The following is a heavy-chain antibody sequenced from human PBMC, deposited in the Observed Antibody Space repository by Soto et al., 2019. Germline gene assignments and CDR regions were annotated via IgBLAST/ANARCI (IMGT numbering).Heavy chain of an antibody. CDR3: ARDQGGSLVSTWFDI. CDR1: GDTFNFHS. CDR2: VLPLYKEA. D-gene: IGHD1-26*01. V-gene: IGHV1-69*14. Sequence: VHLTQSETQLKQPGSAMKVSCQTSGDTFNFHSLNWVRQAPGQGLEWLGGVLPLYKEAIYATKFQGRVTITADSSTKTVYLEMTSLRSDDSAVYICARDQGGSLVSTWFDIWGQGTPVTVS. J-gene: IGHJ5*02.